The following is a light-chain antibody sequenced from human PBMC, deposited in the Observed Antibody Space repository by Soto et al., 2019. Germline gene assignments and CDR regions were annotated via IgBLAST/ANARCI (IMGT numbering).Light chain of an antibody. J-gene: IGKJ1*01. V-gene: IGKV1-27*01. CDR2: GAS. CDR3: QKYHSAPRT. CDR1: QDISYY. Sequence: DIQMTQSPSSLSASVGDRVTITCRANQDISYYLAWYQQKQGKVPKLLIYGASTLQSGVPSRFSGSRSGTDFTLTISSLQPEDIATYYCQKYHSAPRTVGQGTKVEIK.